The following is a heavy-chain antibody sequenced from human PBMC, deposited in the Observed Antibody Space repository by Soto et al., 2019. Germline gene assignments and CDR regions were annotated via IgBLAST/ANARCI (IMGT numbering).Heavy chain of an antibody. CDR3: TRPLRATAGTTFYY. J-gene: IGHJ4*01. D-gene: IGHD1-1*01. V-gene: IGHV1-2*02. Sequence: GASVKVSCKASGYTFASYAMQWVRQAPGQGLGWMGWINPYTGETNYAQKFQGRVIMTSAAAISTAYMELNSLTSDDTAVYYCTRPLRATAGTTFYYWGQGSLVTVSS. CDR2: INPYTGET. CDR1: GYTFASYA.